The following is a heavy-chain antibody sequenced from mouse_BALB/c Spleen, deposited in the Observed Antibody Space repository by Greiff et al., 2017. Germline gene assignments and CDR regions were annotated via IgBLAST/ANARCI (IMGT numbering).Heavy chain of an antibody. V-gene: IGHV5-17*02. Sequence: EVMLVESGGGLVQPGGSRKLSCAASGFTFSSFGMHWVRQAPEKGLEWVAYISSGSSTIYYADTVKGRFTISRDNPKNTLFLQMTSLRSEDTAMYYCARSITWYFDVWGAGTTVTVSS. CDR3: ARSITWYFDV. J-gene: IGHJ1*01. CDR2: ISSGSSTI. D-gene: IGHD1-2*01. CDR1: GFTFSSFG.